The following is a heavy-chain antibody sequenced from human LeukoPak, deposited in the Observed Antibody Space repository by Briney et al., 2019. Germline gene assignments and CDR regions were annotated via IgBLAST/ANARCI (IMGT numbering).Heavy chain of an antibody. V-gene: IGHV3-23*01. CDR1: GFTFSSYA. J-gene: IGHJ4*02. CDR3: AKDSGAYGSSGYYHYRYFDY. Sequence: GSLRLSCAASGFTFSSYAMSWVRQAPGKGLEWVSAISGSGGSTYYADSVKGRFTISRDNSKNTLYLQMNSLRAEDTAVYYCAKDSGAYGSSGYYHYRYFDYWGQGALVTVSS. CDR2: ISGSGGST. D-gene: IGHD3-22*01.